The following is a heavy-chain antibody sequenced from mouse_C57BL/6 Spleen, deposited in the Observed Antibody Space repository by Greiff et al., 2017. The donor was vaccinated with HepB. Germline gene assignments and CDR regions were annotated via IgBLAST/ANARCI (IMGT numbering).Heavy chain of an antibody. Sequence: EVQLVESGGGLVKPGGSLKLSCAASGFTFSSYAMSWVRQTPEKRLEWVATISDGGSYTYYPDNVKGRFTISRDNAKNNLYLQMSHLKSEDTAMYYCAREDYYGSSSGFAYWGQGTLVTVSA. V-gene: IGHV5-4*01. CDR3: AREDYYGSSSGFAY. J-gene: IGHJ3*01. D-gene: IGHD1-1*01. CDR1: GFTFSSYA. CDR2: ISDGGSYT.